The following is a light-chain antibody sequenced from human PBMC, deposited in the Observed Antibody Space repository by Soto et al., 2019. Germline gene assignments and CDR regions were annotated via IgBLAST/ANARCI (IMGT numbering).Light chain of an antibody. CDR1: SSEVGSYNL. J-gene: IGLJ2*01. CDR3: CSYAGSSTYVV. Sequence: QSALTQPASVSGSPGQSITTSCTGTSSEVGSYNLVSWYQQHPGKAPKLMIYEVRKRHSGVSNRFSGSKSGNTASLTSSGLQAEDEAGYYCCSYAGSSTYVVFGGVTTLTVL. CDR2: EVR. V-gene: IGLV2-23*02.